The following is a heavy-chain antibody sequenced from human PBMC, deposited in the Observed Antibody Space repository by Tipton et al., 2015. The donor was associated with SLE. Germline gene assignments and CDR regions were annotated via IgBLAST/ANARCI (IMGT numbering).Heavy chain of an antibody. CDR1: GGSISSYY. Sequence: TLSLTCTVSGGSISSYYWSWVRQPPGKGLEWIGYIYYSGSTNYNPSLKSRVTISVDTSKNQFSLKLSSVTAADTAVYYCARGAHSNYPDYWGQGTLVTVSS. CDR3: ARGAHSNYPDY. CDR2: IYYSGST. D-gene: IGHD4-11*01. J-gene: IGHJ4*02. V-gene: IGHV4-59*01.